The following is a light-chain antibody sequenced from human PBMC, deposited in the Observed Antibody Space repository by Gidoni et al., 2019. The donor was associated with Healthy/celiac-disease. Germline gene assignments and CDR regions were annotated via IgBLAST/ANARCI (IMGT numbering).Light chain of an antibody. CDR3: QQRSNWPPG. Sequence: VLTQSPATLSLSPGERATLSCRASQSVSSYLAWYQQKPGQAPRLLIYDASNRATGIPARFSGSGSGTDFTLTIISLEPEDFAVYYCQQRSNWPPGFGQGTKLEIK. J-gene: IGKJ2*03. CDR1: QSVSSY. V-gene: IGKV3-11*01. CDR2: DAS.